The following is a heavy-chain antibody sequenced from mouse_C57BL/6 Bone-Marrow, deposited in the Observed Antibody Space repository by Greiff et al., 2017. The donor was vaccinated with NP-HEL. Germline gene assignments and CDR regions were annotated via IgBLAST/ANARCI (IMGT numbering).Heavy chain of an antibody. D-gene: IGHD1-1*01. Sequence: EVKLMESGGGLVQSGRSLRLSCATSGFTFSDFYMEWVRQAPGKGLEWIAASRNKANDYTTEYSASVKGRFIVSRDTSQSILYLQMNALRAEDTAIYYCARDAVVGYFDVWGTGTTVTVSS. CDR1: GFTFSDFY. CDR2: SRNKANDYTT. V-gene: IGHV7-1*01. J-gene: IGHJ1*03. CDR3: ARDAVVGYFDV.